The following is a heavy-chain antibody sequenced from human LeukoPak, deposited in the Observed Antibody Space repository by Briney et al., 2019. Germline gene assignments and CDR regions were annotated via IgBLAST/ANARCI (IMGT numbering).Heavy chain of an antibody. CDR2: IYHSGST. CDR3: ARALSFDY. J-gene: IGHJ4*02. CDR1: GYSISSGYY. D-gene: IGHD2/OR15-2a*01. V-gene: IGHV4-38-2*02. Sequence: SETLSLTCTVSGYSISSGYYWGWIRQPPGKGLEWIGSIYHSGSTYYNPSLKSRVTISVDTSKNQFSLKLNSVTAADTAVYYCARALSFDYWGQGTLVTVSS.